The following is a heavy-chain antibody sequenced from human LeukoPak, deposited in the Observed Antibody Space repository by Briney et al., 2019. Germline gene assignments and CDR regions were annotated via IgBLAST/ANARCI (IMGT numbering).Heavy chain of an antibody. Sequence: ASVRVSCKASGYTFSTYLMHWVRQAPGQGLEWMGIINPSGGPTTYAQKFQGRVTMTRDMSTSTVYMELSSLTFDDTAVYYCARASTGSGALDYWGQGNLVTVSS. CDR1: GYTFSTYL. CDR3: ARASTGSGALDY. J-gene: IGHJ4*02. D-gene: IGHD3-10*01. CDR2: INPSGGPT. V-gene: IGHV1-46*01.